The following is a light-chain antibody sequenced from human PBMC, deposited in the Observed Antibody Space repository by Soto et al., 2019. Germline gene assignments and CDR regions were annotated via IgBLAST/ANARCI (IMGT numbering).Light chain of an antibody. J-gene: IGLJ1*01. CDR1: SSDVGGYNY. V-gene: IGLV2-14*03. CDR3: SSYTTSNTRQIV. CDR2: DVS. Sequence: QSALTQPASVSGSPGQSITISCTGTSSDVGGYNYVSWYQHHPGKAPKPIIYDVSNRPSGVSNRFSGSKSGNTASLTISGLQPEDEADYYCSSYTTSNTRQIVFGTGTKLTVL.